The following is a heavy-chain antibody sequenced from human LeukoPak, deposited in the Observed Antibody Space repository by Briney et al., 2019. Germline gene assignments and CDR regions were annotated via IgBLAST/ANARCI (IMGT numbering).Heavy chain of an antibody. Sequence: PGGSLRLSCAASGFTFSSYSMNWVRQAPGKGLEWVSSISSSSSYIYYADSVKGRFTISRDNAKNSLYLQMNSLRAEDTAVYYCARGSSGPLQYFQHWGQGTLVTVSS. D-gene: IGHD3-22*01. V-gene: IGHV3-21*01. CDR1: GFTFSSYS. CDR3: ARGSSGPLQYFQH. CDR2: ISSSSSYI. J-gene: IGHJ1*01.